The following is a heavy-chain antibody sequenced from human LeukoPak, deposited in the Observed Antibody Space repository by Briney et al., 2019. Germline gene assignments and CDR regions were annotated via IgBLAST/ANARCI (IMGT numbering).Heavy chain of an antibody. J-gene: IGHJ4*02. D-gene: IGHD2-2*01. Sequence: PGGSLRLSCAASGFTFDDYAMHWVRQAPGKGLEWVSLISGDGGSTYYADSVKGRFTISRDNSKNSLYLQMNSLRTEDAALYYCAKGAYCSSTSCYAGGSDYWGQGTLVTVSS. V-gene: IGHV3-43*02. CDR1: GFTFDDYA. CDR2: ISGDGGST. CDR3: AKGAYCSSTSCYAGGSDY.